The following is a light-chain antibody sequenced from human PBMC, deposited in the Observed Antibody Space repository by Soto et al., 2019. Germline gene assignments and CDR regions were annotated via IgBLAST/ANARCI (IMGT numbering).Light chain of an antibody. V-gene: IGKV3-11*01. J-gene: IGKJ4*01. CDR1: QSVSSY. Sequence: EIVLTQSPATLSLCPGERATLSCRASQSVSSYLAWYQQKPGQAPRLLIYDASNRATGIPARFSGSGSGTDFTLTISSLEPEDFAVYYCQQRSKWPLTFGGGTKVEIK. CDR3: QQRSKWPLT. CDR2: DAS.